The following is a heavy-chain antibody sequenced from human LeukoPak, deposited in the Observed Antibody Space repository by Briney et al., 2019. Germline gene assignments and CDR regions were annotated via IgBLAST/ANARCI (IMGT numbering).Heavy chain of an antibody. CDR3: ARGGTNYYYIDV. V-gene: IGHV3-23*01. CDR2: ISGSGDRT. D-gene: IGHD3-10*01. J-gene: IGHJ6*03. Sequence: GGSQRLSCAASGFTFNSYAMSWVRQAPGKGLEWVSAISGSGDRTFYADSVKGRLTISRDNSKNTLYLQLNTVRAGDTALYYCARGGTNYYYIDVWGNGPTVIVSS. CDR1: GFTFNSYA.